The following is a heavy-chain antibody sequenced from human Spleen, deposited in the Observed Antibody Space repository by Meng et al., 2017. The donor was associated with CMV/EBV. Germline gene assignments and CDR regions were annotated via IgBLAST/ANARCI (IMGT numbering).Heavy chain of an antibody. V-gene: IGHV3-33*06. Sequence: GESLKISCAASGFTFSSYSMHWVRQAPGKGLEWVAVIGYDGRNIYYADSVKGRFTISRDTSNNTLYLQMNSLRAEDTAVYYCAKDRYYFDSSGYLDYWGQGTLVTVSS. D-gene: IGHD3-22*01. CDR2: IGYDGRNI. CDR1: GFTFSSYS. J-gene: IGHJ4*02. CDR3: AKDRYYFDSSGYLDY.